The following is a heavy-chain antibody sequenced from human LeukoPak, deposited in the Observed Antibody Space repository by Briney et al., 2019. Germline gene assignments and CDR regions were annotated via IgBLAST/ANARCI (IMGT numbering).Heavy chain of an antibody. CDR3: ARAYDFWSGYYRPRFDP. V-gene: IGHV1-8*03. CDR1: GYTFTSYD. CDR2: MNPNSGNT. Sequence: ASVKVSCKASGYTFTSYDINWVRQATGQGLEWMGWMNPNSGNTGYAQKFQGRVTITRNTSISTAYMELSSLRSEDTAVYYCARAYDFWSGYYRPRFDPWGQGTLVTVSS. J-gene: IGHJ5*02. D-gene: IGHD3-3*01.